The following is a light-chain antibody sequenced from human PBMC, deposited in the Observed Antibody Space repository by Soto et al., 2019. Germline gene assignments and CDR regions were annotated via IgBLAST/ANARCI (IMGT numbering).Light chain of an antibody. CDR1: QSVSSSY. V-gene: IGKV3-20*01. CDR3: QQYGSSST. Sequence: DIVLTQSPGTLSLSPEEGATLSCRASQSVSSSYLAWYQQKPGQAPRLLIYGTSSRATGIPDRFSGSGSGTEFTLTISRLEPEDFAVYFCQQYGSSSTFGQGTKVDIK. J-gene: IGKJ1*01. CDR2: GTS.